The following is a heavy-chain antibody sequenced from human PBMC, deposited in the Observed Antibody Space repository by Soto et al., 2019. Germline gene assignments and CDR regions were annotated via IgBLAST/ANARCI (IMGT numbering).Heavy chain of an antibody. J-gene: IGHJ3*02. Sequence: PGGSLRLSCAASGFTVSSNYMSWVRQAPGKGLEWVSVIYSGGSTYYADSVKGRFTISRHNSKNTLYLQMNSLRAEDTAVYYCARGQRDIVATNAFDIWGQGTMVTVSS. CDR2: IYSGGST. CDR1: GFTVSSNY. CDR3: ARGQRDIVATNAFDI. D-gene: IGHD5-12*01. V-gene: IGHV3-53*04.